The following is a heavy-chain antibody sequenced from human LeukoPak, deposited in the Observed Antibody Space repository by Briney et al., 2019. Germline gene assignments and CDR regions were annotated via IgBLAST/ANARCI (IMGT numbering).Heavy chain of an antibody. CDR1: GFTFSSYG. CDR2: ISYDGSNK. D-gene: IGHD2-2*01. V-gene: IGHV3-30*18. Sequence: QPGGSLRLSCAASGFTFSSYGMHWVRQAPGKGLECVAVISYDGSNKYYADSVKGRFTTSRDNSKNTLYLQMNSLRAEDTSVYYCAKDRDIVVVPGGIRQGLDCWGQGTLVTVSS. CDR3: AKDRDIVVVPGGIRQGLDC. J-gene: IGHJ4*02.